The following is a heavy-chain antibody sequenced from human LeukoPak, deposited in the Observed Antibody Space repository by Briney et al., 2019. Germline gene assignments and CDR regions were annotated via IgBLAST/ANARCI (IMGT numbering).Heavy chain of an antibody. CDR2: IKHDGNEK. V-gene: IGHV3-7*01. D-gene: IGHD2/OR15-2a*01. CDR3: AKERGAFDAFDI. Sequence: GGSLRLSCAASGFTFSTYWMSWVRQAPGKGLEWVANIKHDGNEKYYVDSVKGRFTISRDNAKNSLYLQMNSLRGDDTAVYYCAKERGAFDAFDIWGQGTMVTVSS. CDR1: GFTFSTYW. J-gene: IGHJ3*02.